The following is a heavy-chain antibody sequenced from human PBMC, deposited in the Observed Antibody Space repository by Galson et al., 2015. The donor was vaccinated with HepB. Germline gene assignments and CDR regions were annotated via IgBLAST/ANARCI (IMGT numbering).Heavy chain of an antibody. V-gene: IGHV3-23*01. CDR3: VKEGSWFGGDWFDP. CDR1: GFIFRHHA. Sequence: SLRLSCAGSGFIFRHHAMAWIRQAPGKGLEWVSGINGRGPTRSYSDAVKGRFPISRDNSKDTVFLQMDNLRAEDTAVYYCVKEGSWFGGDWFDPWGQGAPVTVS. J-gene: IGHJ5*02. D-gene: IGHD3-16*01. CDR2: INGRGPTR.